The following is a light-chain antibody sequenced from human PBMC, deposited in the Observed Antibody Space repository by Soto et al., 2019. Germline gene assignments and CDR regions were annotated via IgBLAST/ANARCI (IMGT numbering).Light chain of an antibody. J-gene: IGKJ1*01. CDR2: AAS. Sequence: IQMTQSPSSLSVSVTDRVTITCRVSQDIGNDLGWYQQRPGEAPELLLYAASTLRSGVPSRFSGSGSGTQFTLTINNLQPEDSATYFCLQDHVYPWTFGHGTKVEV. CDR1: QDIGND. CDR3: LQDHVYPWT. V-gene: IGKV1-6*02.